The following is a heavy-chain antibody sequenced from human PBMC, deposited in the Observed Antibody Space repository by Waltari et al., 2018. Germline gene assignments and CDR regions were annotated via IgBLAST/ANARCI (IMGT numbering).Heavy chain of an antibody. J-gene: IGHJ4*02. CDR3: ARTYYYDSSGYADFDY. V-gene: IGHV4-39*01. D-gene: IGHD3-22*01. CDR2: IDYSGRT. Sequence: QLQLQESGPGLVKPSETLSLTCTVSGGSISSSSYYWGWIRQPPGKGLEWIGSIDYSGRTYYNPSLKSRVTISVDTSKNQFSLKLSSVTAADTAVYYCARTYYYDSSGYADFDYWGQGTLVTVSS. CDR1: GGSISSSSYY.